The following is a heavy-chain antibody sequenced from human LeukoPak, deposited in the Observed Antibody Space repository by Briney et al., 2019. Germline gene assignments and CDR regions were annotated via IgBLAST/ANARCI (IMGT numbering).Heavy chain of an antibody. V-gene: IGHV1-2*02. J-gene: IGHJ4*02. CDR3: ARSGDYDILTGYYLGYFDY. CDR1: GYTFTGYY. CDR2: INPNSGGT. Sequence: GASVKVSCKASGYTFTGYYMHWVRQAAGQGLEWMGWINPNSGGTNYAQKFQGRVTMTRDTSISTAYMELSRLRSDDTAVYYCARSGDYDILTGYYLGYFDYWGQGTLVTVSS. D-gene: IGHD3-9*01.